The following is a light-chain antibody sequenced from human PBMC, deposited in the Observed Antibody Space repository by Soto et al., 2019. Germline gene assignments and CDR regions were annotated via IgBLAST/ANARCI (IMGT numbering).Light chain of an antibody. Sequence: EIVMTQSPATLSVSPAERCTLSFSSSQSVSIKLAWYQQKLGQAPRLLIYDTSTRATGIPARFSGSGSGTEFTLTISSLQSEDFAVYYCQQYNNWPPITFGQGTRLEIK. J-gene: IGKJ5*01. CDR1: QSVSIK. CDR3: QQYNNWPPIT. V-gene: IGKV3-15*01. CDR2: DTS.